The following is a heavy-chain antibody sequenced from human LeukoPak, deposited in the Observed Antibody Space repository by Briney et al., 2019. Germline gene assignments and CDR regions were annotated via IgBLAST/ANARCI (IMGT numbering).Heavy chain of an antibody. Sequence: GESLRLSCAASGFTFSNYKMDWVRQAPGMGLEWVSSISSSSSYIYYAVSVMGRFTISRDNAKNSLHLQMNSLRAEDTAVYYCAREGNSGYDYESWGQGTLVTVSS. V-gene: IGHV3-21*06. CDR3: AREGNSGYDYES. J-gene: IGHJ4*02. CDR2: ISSSSSYI. D-gene: IGHD5-12*01. CDR1: GFTFSNYK.